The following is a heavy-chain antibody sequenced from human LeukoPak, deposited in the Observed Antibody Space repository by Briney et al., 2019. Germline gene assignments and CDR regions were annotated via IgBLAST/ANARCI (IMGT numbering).Heavy chain of an antibody. CDR1: GGSISSGSYY. D-gene: IGHD4-17*01. J-gene: IGHJ5*02. CDR3: AGDYGDYHRFDP. CDR2: IYTSGST. V-gene: IGHV4-61*02. Sequence: PSQTLSLTCTVSGGSISSGSYYWSWIRQPAGKGLEWIGGIYTSGSTNYNPSLKSRVTISVDTSKNQFSLKLSSVTAADTAVYYCAGDYGDYHRFDPWGQGTLVTVSS.